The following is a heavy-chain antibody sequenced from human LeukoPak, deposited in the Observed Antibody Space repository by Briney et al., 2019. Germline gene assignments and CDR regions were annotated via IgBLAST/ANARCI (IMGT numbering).Heavy chain of an antibody. J-gene: IGHJ3*02. Sequence: GGSLRLSCVASGLTLSSFGIHWVRQAPGKGLEWVAHIWYDGSNIYYADSVKGRFTVSRDNSKNTVYLQMNSLRAEDTAVYYCAKDFVDYYDSSGYPLHAFDIWGQGTTVTVSS. V-gene: IGHV3-33*06. D-gene: IGHD3-22*01. CDR1: GLTLSSFG. CDR3: AKDFVDYYDSSGYPLHAFDI. CDR2: IWYDGSNI.